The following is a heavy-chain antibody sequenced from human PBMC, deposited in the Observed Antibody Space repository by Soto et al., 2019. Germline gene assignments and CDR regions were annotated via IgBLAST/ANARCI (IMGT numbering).Heavy chain of an antibody. CDR2: VSQSGNT. V-gene: IGHV4-34*01. Sequence: NPSETLSLTCSIYSGSFSGYYWSWIRQPPGKGLEWIGEVSQSGNTNYSPSLKSRVSISIDTSKKQFSLNLASVSAADTAVYYCARAPKVSGSSQTRPDLWGQGSLLTVYS. D-gene: IGHD6-6*01. J-gene: IGHJ4*02. CDR1: SGSFSGYY. CDR3: ARAPKVSGSSQTRPDL.